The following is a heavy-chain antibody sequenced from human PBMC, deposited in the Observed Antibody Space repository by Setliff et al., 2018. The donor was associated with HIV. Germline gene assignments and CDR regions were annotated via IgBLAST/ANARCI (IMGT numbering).Heavy chain of an antibody. J-gene: IGHJ3*02. Sequence: LRLSCAASELTFSNYAMTWVRQAPGKGLEWVSSLSGSGAPTHYAESVKGRFTISKDNSRDTLYLQMSSLREEDTAVYYCAKVFAYGIDGFDIWGQGTMVTVSS. CDR1: ELTFSNYA. CDR2: LSGSGAPT. V-gene: IGHV3-23*01. D-gene: IGHD3-16*01. CDR3: AKVFAYGIDGFDI.